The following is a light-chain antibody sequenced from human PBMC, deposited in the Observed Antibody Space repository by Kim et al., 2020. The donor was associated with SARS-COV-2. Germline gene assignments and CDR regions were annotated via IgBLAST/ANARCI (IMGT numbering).Light chain of an antibody. V-gene: IGKV3-11*01. Sequence: SPGERATLSCRASQSVSSYFAWYQQKPGQAPSLLIYDASNRATGIPARFSGSGSGTDFTLTISSLEPEDFAVYYCQQRSNWPPWTFGQGTKVDIK. CDR2: DAS. J-gene: IGKJ1*01. CDR1: QSVSSY. CDR3: QQRSNWPPWT.